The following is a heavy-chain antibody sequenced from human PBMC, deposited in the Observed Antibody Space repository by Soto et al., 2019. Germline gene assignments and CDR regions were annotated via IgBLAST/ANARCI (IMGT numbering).Heavy chain of an antibody. CDR2: IIPIFGTA. J-gene: IGHJ6*02. Sequence: ASVKVSCKASGGTFSSYAISWVRQAPGQGLEWMGGIIPIFGTANYAQKFQGRVTITADESTSTAYVELSSLRSEDTAVYYCARGQYDFWSGYYPYYYGMDVWGQGTTVTVSS. V-gene: IGHV1-69*13. CDR3: ARGQYDFWSGYYPYYYGMDV. D-gene: IGHD3-3*01. CDR1: GGTFSSYA.